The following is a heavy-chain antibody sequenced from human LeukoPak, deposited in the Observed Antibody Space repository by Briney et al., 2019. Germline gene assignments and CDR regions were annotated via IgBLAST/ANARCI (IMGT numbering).Heavy chain of an antibody. V-gene: IGHV1-69*02. CDR1: GGTFSSYT. CDR2: IIPILGIA. Sequence: ASVTVSCKASGGTFSSYTISWVRQAPGQGLEWMGRIIPILGIASYAQKFQGRVTITADKSTSTAYMELSSLRSEDTAVYYCARGGLGMTTVTKFDYWGQGTLVTVSS. D-gene: IGHD4-17*01. J-gene: IGHJ4*02. CDR3: ARGGLGMTTVTKFDY.